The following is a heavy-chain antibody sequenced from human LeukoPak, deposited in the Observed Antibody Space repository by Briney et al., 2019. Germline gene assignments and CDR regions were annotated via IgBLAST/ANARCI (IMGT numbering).Heavy chain of an antibody. CDR1: GGSISSYY. D-gene: IGHD2-2*01. CDR2: IYYSGST. J-gene: IGHJ4*02. CDR3: ARWSGYALD. V-gene: IGHV4-59*01. Sequence: SETLSLTCTVSGGSISSYYWSRIRQPPGKGLEWIGYIYYSGSTNYNPSLKGRLTMSIDTSKNQFSLKLSSVTAADTAVYYCARWSGYALDWGQGTLVTVSS.